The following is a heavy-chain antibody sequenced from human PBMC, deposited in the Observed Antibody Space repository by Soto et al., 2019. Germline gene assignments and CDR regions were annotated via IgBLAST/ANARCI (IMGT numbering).Heavy chain of an antibody. CDR3: ANGRATYGLLTHDY. Sequence: EVQLLESGGGLVQPGGSLRLSCPASGFSFRNYAMSWVRQAPGKGLEWISTLTGSSSNIYYADSVKGRFAISRDNSRNTLYLQMNSLTAEDTAVYYCANGRATYGLLTHDYWGQGTLVTVSS. D-gene: IGHD3-10*01. J-gene: IGHJ4*02. CDR1: GFSFRNYA. CDR2: LTGSSSNI. V-gene: IGHV3-23*01.